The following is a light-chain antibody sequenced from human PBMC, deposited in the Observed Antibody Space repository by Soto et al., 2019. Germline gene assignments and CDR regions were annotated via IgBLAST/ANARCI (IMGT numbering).Light chain of an antibody. CDR3: QQNGGSPPYT. J-gene: IGKJ2*01. CDR2: GAS. CDR1: QSVSSSY. Sequence: EIVLTQSPGTLSLSPGERATLSCRASQSVSSSYLAWYQQKPGQAPRLLIYGASSRATGIRDRFSGSGSGTDFTLTISRLEPEDFAVYFCQQNGGSPPYTFGQGTKVEI. V-gene: IGKV3-20*01.